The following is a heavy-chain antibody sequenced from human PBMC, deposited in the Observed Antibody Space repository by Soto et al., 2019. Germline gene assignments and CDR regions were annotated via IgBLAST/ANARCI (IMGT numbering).Heavy chain of an antibody. V-gene: IGHV3-33*01. CDR1: GFTFSSYG. CDR2: IWYDGSNK. J-gene: IGHJ6*02. CDR3: ARDLGVESYYGMDV. D-gene: IGHD3-16*01. Sequence: QVQLVESGGGVVQPGRSLRLSCAASGFTFSSYGMHWVRQAPGKGLEWVAVIWYDGSNKYYADSVKGRFTISRDNSKNTLYLQMNSLRAEDTAVYYCARDLGVESYYGMDVWGQGTTVTVSS.